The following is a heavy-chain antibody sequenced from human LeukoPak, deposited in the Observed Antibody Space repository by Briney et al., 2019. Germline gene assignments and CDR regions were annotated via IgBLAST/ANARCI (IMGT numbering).Heavy chain of an antibody. V-gene: IGHV4-38-2*01. CDR2: MYHSGST. CDR1: GFTFSSYA. CDR3: ARQVTRGLWAFDI. Sequence: GSLRLSCAASGFTFSSYAMSWVRQPPGKGLEWIGSMYHSGSTYYNPSLKSRVTTSVDTSKNQLSLKLSSVTAADTAVYYCARQVTRGLWAFDIWGHGTMVTVSS. D-gene: IGHD3-10*01. J-gene: IGHJ3*02.